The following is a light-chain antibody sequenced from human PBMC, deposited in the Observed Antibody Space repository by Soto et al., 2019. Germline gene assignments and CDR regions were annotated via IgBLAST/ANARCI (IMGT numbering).Light chain of an antibody. J-gene: IGLJ1*01. Sequence: QAVLTQPASVSGSPRQSITISCTGASSDVSGYTYVSWYQQHPGKAPKLIIYEVNNRPSGVSHRFSGSKSGNTASLTISGLQAEDEADYYCSSYTSSSTLYVFGTGTKVTVL. CDR3: SSYTSSSTLYV. V-gene: IGLV2-14*01. CDR1: SSDVSGYTY. CDR2: EVN.